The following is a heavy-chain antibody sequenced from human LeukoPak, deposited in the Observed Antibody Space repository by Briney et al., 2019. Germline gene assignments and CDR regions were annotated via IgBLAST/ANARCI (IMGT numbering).Heavy chain of an antibody. Sequence: GGSLRLSCAASGFTLSDYALSWVRQAPGKGLEWVGRVKNKADGQTTDYIAPVKGRFTISRDDSENTVSLQMNSLKTEDTAVYYCTADDRSHAHDGYAIWGRGTMVTVSS. CDR2: VKNKADGQTT. J-gene: IGHJ3*02. D-gene: IGHD3-16*01. CDR1: GFTLSDYA. CDR3: TADDRSHAHDGYAI. V-gene: IGHV3-15*01.